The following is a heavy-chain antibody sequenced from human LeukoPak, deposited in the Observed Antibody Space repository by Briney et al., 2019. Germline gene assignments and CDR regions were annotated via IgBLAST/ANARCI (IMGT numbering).Heavy chain of an antibody. CDR3: ARDGGYCSGGSCYSYAFDI. Sequence: ASVKVSCKASGGTFSSYAISWVRQAPGQGLEWMGGIIPIFGTANYAQKFQGRVTITADKSTSTAYMELSSLRSEDTAVYYSARDGGYCSGGSCYSYAFDIWGQGTMVTVSS. J-gene: IGHJ3*02. CDR1: GGTFSSYA. D-gene: IGHD2-15*01. CDR2: IIPIFGTA. V-gene: IGHV1-69*06.